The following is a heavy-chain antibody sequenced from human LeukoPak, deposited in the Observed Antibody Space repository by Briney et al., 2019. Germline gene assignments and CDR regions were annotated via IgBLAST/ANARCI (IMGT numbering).Heavy chain of an antibody. CDR1: GFTFSSYE. D-gene: IGHD1-26*01. V-gene: IGHV3-48*03. CDR3: ARGGTYYPY. J-gene: IGHJ4*02. Sequence: GGSLRLSCAASGFTFSSYEMNWVRQAPGKGLEWVSYISSSGSTIYYADSVKGRLTISRDNAKNSLYPQMNSLRAEDTAVYYCARGGTYYPYWGQGTLVTVSS. CDR2: ISSSGSTI.